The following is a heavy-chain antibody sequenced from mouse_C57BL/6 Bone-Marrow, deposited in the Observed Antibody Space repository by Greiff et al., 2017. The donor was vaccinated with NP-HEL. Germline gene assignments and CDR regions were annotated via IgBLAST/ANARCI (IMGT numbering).Heavy chain of an antibody. CDR1: GYTFTSYW. CDR2: IDPSDSYT. Sequence: QVQLQQPGAELVRPGTSVKLSCKASGYTFTSYWMHWVKQRPGQGLEWIGVIDPSDSYTNYNQKFKGKATLTVDTSSSTAYMQLSSLTSEDSAVDYCASLYFGSSYYFDYWGQGTTLTVSS. CDR3: ASLYFGSSYYFDY. D-gene: IGHD1-1*01. V-gene: IGHV1-59*01. J-gene: IGHJ2*01.